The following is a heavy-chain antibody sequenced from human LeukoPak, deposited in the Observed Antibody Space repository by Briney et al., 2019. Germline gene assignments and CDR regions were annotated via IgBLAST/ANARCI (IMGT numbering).Heavy chain of an antibody. CDR1: GFTFSSYD. Sequence: GGSLRPSCAASGFTFSSYDMHWVRQATGKGLEWVSAIGTAGDTYYPGSVKGRFTISRENAKNSLYLQMNSLRAGDTAVYYCARGRGSSSGNAFDIWGQGTMVTVSS. CDR3: ARGRGSSSGNAFDI. V-gene: IGHV3-13*01. CDR2: IGTAGDT. D-gene: IGHD3-22*01. J-gene: IGHJ3*02.